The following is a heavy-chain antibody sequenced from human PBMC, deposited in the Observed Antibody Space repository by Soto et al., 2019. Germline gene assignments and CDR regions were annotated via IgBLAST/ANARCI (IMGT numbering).Heavy chain of an antibody. Sequence: QVQLQESGPGPVKPSQTLSLTCTVSGGSISSGDYYWSWIRQHPGKGLEWIGYIYYSGSTYYNPSLKSRVTISVDTSKNQFSLKLSSVTAADTAVYYCARDRVVRGGYYYGLDVWGQGTTVTVSS. CDR3: ARDRVVRGGYYYGLDV. D-gene: IGHD3-10*01. CDR2: IYYSGST. CDR1: GGSISSGDYY. V-gene: IGHV4-31*03. J-gene: IGHJ6*02.